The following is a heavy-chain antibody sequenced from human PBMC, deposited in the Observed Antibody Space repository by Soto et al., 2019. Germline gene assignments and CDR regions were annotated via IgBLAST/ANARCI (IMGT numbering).Heavy chain of an antibody. CDR2: IGTAGDP. J-gene: IGHJ6*02. Sequence: GGSLRLSCAASGFTFSSYDMHWVRQATGKGLEWVSAIGTAGDPYYPGSVKGRFTISRENAKNSLYLQMNSLRAGDTAVYYCARSPPPAAAGTAGMDVWGQGTTVTV. D-gene: IGHD6-13*01. V-gene: IGHV3-13*05. CDR1: GFTFSSYD. CDR3: ARSPPPAAAGTAGMDV.